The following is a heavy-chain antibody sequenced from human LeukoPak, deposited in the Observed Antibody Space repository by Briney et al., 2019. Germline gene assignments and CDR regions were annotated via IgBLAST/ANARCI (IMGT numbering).Heavy chain of an antibody. CDR3: AKDSGYSGYEMFGY. CDR1: GFTFSSYG. D-gene: IGHD5-12*01. J-gene: IGHJ4*02. Sequence: QPGRSLRLSCAASGFTFSSYGMHWVRQAPGKGLEWVAVIWYDGSNKYYADSVKGRFTISRDNSKNTLYLRMNSLRAEDTAVYYCAKDSGYSGYEMFGYWGQGTLVTVSS. V-gene: IGHV3-33*06. CDR2: IWYDGSNK.